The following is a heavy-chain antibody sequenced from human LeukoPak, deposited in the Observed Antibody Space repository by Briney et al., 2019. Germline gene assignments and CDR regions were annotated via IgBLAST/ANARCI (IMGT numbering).Heavy chain of an antibody. J-gene: IGHJ6*03. D-gene: IGHD5-12*01. CDR2: INPNSGGT. CDR3: ARGGRGYSGYDPQSYYYYYYMDV. Sequence: ASVKVSCKASGYTFTGYYMHWVRQAPGQGLEWMGWINPNSGGTNYAQKFQGRVTMTRDTSISTAYMELSRLRSEDTAVYYCARGGRGYSGYDPQSYYYYYYMDVWGKGTTVTVSS. V-gene: IGHV1-2*02. CDR1: GYTFTGYY.